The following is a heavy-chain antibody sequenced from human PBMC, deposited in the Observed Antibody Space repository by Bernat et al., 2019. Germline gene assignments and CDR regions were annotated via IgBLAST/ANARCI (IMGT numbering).Heavy chain of an antibody. D-gene: IGHD3-10*01. Sequence: QVQLVQSGAEVKKPGASVKVSCKASGYTFTGYYMHWVRQAPGQGLEWMGWSNPNSGGTNYAQKFQGWVTMTRGSSSSAAYMEVSRMGSDDTAVYYCARDKGFGEFSRGATFDYWGQGTLVTVSS. CDR1: GYTFTGYY. V-gene: IGHV1-2*04. CDR3: ARDKGFGEFSRGATFDY. J-gene: IGHJ4*02. CDR2: SNPNSGGT.